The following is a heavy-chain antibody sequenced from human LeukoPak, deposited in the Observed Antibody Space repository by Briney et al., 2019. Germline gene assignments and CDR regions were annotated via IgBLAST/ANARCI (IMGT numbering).Heavy chain of an antibody. D-gene: IGHD3-10*01. CDR2: MSTYNGNT. Sequence: ASVRVSCKASGYTFTNYGITWVRQAPGQGLEFMGWMSTYNGNTIYAQKLKDRLTMTTDTSTGTAYMELSSLRSDDTAVYYCARDGGLYGSGTYCVFDYWGQGTLVTVSS. V-gene: IGHV1-18*01. CDR1: GYTFTNYG. CDR3: ARDGGLYGSGTYCVFDY. J-gene: IGHJ4*02.